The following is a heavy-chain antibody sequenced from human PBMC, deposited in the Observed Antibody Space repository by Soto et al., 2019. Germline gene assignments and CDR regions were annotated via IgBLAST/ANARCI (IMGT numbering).Heavy chain of an antibody. Sequence: GSGPTLVNPPQTLTLTCTFSGFSLSTSGVGVGWIRQPPGKALEWLALIYWDDDKRYSPSLKSRLTITKDTSKNQVVLTMTNMDPVDTATFYCAHRRGFIVATITGYNWFDPWGQGTLVTVSS. CDR2: IYWDDDK. V-gene: IGHV2-5*02. J-gene: IGHJ5*02. D-gene: IGHD5-12*01. CDR3: AHRRGFIVATITGYNWFDP. CDR1: GFSLSTSGVG.